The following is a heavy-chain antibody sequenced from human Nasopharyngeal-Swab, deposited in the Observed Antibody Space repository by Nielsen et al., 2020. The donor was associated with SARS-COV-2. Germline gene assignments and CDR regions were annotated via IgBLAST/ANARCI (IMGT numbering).Heavy chain of an antibody. J-gene: IGHJ6*03. CDR1: GDSMITNS. D-gene: IGHD2/OR15-2a*01. Sequence: SETLSLTCTVSGDSMITNSWIWIRQPPGKGLEWIGYIYYNGRTNYTPSLKSRVTVSLDTSRNQFSPKLDSVTAADTATYYCARQNVLKHLEWTSTFYSYRIDVWGKGTTVTVSS. CDR2: IYYNGRT. V-gene: IGHV4-59*08. CDR3: ARQNVLKHLEWTSTFYSYRIDV.